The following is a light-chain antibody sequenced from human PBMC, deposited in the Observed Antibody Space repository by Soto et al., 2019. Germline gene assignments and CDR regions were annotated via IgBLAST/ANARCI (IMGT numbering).Light chain of an antibody. J-gene: IGLJ2*01. CDR2: DND. CDR3: ATLDSSLIVGV. Sequence: QSVLTQPPSVSAAPGQKVTISCSGSNSNIGNNYVSWYQHLPGTAPKLLIYDNDKRPSGIPDRFSGTKSGTSATLGIAGLQAGEQGQYFFATLDSSLIVGVFGGGTKLTVL. V-gene: IGLV1-51*01. CDR1: NSNIGNNY.